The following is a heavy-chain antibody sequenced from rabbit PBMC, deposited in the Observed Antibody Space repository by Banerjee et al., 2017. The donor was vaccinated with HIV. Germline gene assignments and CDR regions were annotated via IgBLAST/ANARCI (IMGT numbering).Heavy chain of an antibody. CDR1: GLDFSSNHW. Sequence: QSLEESGGDLVKPGGSLTLTCTASGLDFSSNHWICWVRQAPGKGLEWSACIYPGYSDIDYYASWAKGRFTISKTSWTTVTLQMTSLTAADTATYFCARDLAGVIGWNFNLWGPGTLVTVS. J-gene: IGHJ4*01. CDR3: ARDLAGVIGWNFNL. V-gene: IGHV1S40*01. D-gene: IGHD4-1*01. CDR2: IYPGYSDID.